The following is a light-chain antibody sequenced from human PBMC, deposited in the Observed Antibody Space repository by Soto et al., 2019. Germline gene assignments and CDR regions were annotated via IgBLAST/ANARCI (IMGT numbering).Light chain of an antibody. CDR2: GAS. CDR3: QQYGSSPRT. J-gene: IGKJ1*01. Sequence: EIVLAQSPVTLSWSPGERATLSCRASQSVSSSYLAWYQQKLGQAPRLLIYGASNRATGIPDRFSGSGSGTDFTLTISRLEPEDFAVYYCQQYGSSPRTFGPGTKVDIK. CDR1: QSVSSSY. V-gene: IGKV3-20*01.